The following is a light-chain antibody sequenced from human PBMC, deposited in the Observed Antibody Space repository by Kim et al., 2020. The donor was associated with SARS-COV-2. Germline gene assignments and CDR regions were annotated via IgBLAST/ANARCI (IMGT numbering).Light chain of an antibody. Sequence: VALGQTVRNTCQGGSRRTYYATWYQQKPGQAPILVIYGKNNRPSVIPDRFSGSSSGNTASLTITGTQAGDEADYYCNSRDSNDNVVFGGGTQLTVL. CDR3: NSRDSNDNVV. CDR1: SRRTYY. J-gene: IGLJ2*01. V-gene: IGLV3-19*01. CDR2: GKN.